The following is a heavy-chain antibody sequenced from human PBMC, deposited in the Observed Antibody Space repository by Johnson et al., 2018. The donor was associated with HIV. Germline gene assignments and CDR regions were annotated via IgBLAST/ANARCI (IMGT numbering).Heavy chain of an antibody. D-gene: IGHD6-19*01. CDR1: RFTVSSNY. V-gene: IGHV3-66*01. CDR3: ARGKKQWLDEDAFDI. Sequence: VQLVESGGGLVQPGGSLRLSCAASRFTVSSNYMTWVRQAPGKGLEWVSVIYTGGNTYYANSVKGRFTISRDNAKNTLYLQMNSLRAEDTAVYYCARGKKQWLDEDAFDIWGQGTMVTVSS. J-gene: IGHJ3*02. CDR2: IYTGGNT.